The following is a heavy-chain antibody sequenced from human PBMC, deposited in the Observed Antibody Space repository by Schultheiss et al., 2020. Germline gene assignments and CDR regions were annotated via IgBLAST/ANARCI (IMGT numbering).Heavy chain of an antibody. Sequence: SETLSLTCAVYGGSFSGYYWSWIRQPPGKGLEWIGEINHSGSTNYNPSLKSRVTISVDTSKNQFSLKLSSVTAADTAVYYCARGYSYGYIGYVYWGQGTLVTVSS. D-gene: IGHD5-18*01. CDR2: INHSGST. CDR3: ARGYSYGYIGYVY. V-gene: IGHV4-34*01. J-gene: IGHJ4*02. CDR1: GGSFSGYY.